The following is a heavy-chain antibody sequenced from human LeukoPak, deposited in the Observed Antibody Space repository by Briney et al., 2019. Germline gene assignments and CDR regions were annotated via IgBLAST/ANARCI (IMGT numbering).Heavy chain of an antibody. D-gene: IGHD3-22*01. CDR2: INHSGST. J-gene: IGHJ4*02. CDR1: GGSFSGYY. Sequence: SETLSLTCAVYGGSFSGYYWSWIRQPPGKGLEWIGEINHSGSTNYNPPLKSRVTISVDTSKNQFSLKLSSVTAADTAVYYCARACYYDSSGYYGFDYWGQGTLVTVSS. CDR3: ARACYYDSSGYYGFDY. V-gene: IGHV4-34*01.